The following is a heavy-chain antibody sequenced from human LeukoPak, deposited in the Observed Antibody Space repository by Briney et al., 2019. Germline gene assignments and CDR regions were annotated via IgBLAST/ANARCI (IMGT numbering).Heavy chain of an antibody. V-gene: IGHV1-2*02. CDR1: GYTFIGYY. CDR2: INPNSGGT. CDR3: ARDPRRITIFGVVIPTGLLQT. D-gene: IGHD3-3*01. J-gene: IGHJ4*02. Sequence: ASVKVSCKASGYTFIGYYMHWVRQAPGQGLEWMGWINPNSGGTNYAQKFQGRVTMTRDTSISTAYMELSRLRSDDTAVYYCARDPRRITIFGVVIPTGLLQTWGQGTLVTVSS.